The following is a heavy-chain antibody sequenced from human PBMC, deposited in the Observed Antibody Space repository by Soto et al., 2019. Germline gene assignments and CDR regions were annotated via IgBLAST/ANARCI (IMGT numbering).Heavy chain of an antibody. V-gene: IGHV4-39*01. J-gene: IGHJ4*02. D-gene: IGHD3-22*01. CDR2: IYYSGST. Sequence: PSETLSLTCTVSGGSISSSSYYWGWIRQPPGKGLEWIGSIYYSGSTYYNPSLKSRVTISVDTSKNQFSLKLSSVTAADTVLYYCARTNYYDSSGYYGYWGQGTRVTVS. CDR1: GGSISSSSYY. CDR3: ARTNYYDSSGYYGY.